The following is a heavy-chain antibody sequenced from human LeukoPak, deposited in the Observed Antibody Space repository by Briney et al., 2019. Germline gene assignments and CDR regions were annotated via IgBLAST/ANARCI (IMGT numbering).Heavy chain of an antibody. D-gene: IGHD3-10*01. Sequence: SETLSLTCTVSGGSISSYYWSWIRQPPGKGLEWIGYIYYSGSTNYNPSLKSRVTISVDTSKNQFSLKLSSVTAADTAVYYCAGEPQATGYFDYWGQGTLVTVSS. CDR1: GGSISSYY. V-gene: IGHV4-59*12. CDR3: AGEPQATGYFDY. J-gene: IGHJ4*02. CDR2: IYYSGST.